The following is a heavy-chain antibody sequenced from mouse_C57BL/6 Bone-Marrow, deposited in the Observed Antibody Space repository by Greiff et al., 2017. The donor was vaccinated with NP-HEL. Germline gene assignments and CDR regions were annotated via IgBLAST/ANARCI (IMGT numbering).Heavy chain of an antibody. D-gene: IGHD2-10*02. CDR3: ATGYGRAWFAY. Sequence: VKLQESGAELVRPGTSVKVSCKASGYAFTNYLIEWVKQRPGQGLEWIGVINPGSGGTNYNEKFKGKATLTADKSSSTAYMQLSSLTSEDSAVYFCATGYGRAWFAYWGQGTLVTVSA. V-gene: IGHV1-54*01. CDR2: INPGSGGT. J-gene: IGHJ3*01. CDR1: GYAFTNYL.